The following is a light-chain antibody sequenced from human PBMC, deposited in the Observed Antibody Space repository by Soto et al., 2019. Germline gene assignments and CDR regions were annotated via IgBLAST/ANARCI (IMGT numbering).Light chain of an antibody. CDR2: GAS. CDR3: QHLNSYPPFT. V-gene: IGKV1-9*01. CDR1: QCISCF. Sequence: DIQLTQSPSFLSASVGDRVTITCRASQCISCFLAWYQQKPGKAPNLLIYGASTLQSGVPSRFSGSGSGTEFTLTISSLQPEDSATYYCQHLNSYPPFTFGPGTKVDIK. J-gene: IGKJ3*01.